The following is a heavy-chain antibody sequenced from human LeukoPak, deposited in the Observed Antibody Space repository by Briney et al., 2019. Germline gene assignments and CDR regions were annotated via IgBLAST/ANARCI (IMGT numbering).Heavy chain of an antibody. Sequence: GESLKISCAASGFTVSRNYMTWVRQAPGKGLEWVSVIYSDGDTYYVDSVKGRFTISRDNSKNTLYLQMNSLRAEDTAVYYCARGPWASFDYWGQGTLVTVSS. V-gene: IGHV3-66*01. CDR1: GFTVSRNY. CDR2: IYSDGDT. D-gene: IGHD3-16*01. CDR3: ARGPWASFDY. J-gene: IGHJ4*02.